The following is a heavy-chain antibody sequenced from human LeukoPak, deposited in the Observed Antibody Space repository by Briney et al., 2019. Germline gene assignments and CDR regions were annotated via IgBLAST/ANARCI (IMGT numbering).Heavy chain of an antibody. D-gene: IGHD3-16*01. CDR1: GFTFNNFT. CDR2: LSGSGDST. CDR3: ARGDPLDY. V-gene: IGHV3-23*01. Sequence: PGGSLRLSCAASGFTFNNFTMNWVRQAPGKGLEWVSALSGSGDSTYYADSVKGRFTISRDNSKNSLYLQMNSLRAEDTAVYYCARGDPLDYWGQGTLVTVSS. J-gene: IGHJ4*02.